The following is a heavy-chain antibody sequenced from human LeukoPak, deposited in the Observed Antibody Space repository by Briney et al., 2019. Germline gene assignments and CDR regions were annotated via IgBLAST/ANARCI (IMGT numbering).Heavy chain of an antibody. CDR3: AKDVSAGIAADGFDP. V-gene: IGHV3-23*01. Sequence: GGSLRLSCAASGFTFSSYAMSWVRQAPGKGLEWVSAISGSGGGTYYADSVKGRFTISRDNSKNTLYLQMNSLRAEDTAVYYCAKDVSAGIAADGFDPWGQGNLVTVSS. J-gene: IGHJ5*02. CDR1: GFTFSSYA. CDR2: ISGSGGGT. D-gene: IGHD6-13*01.